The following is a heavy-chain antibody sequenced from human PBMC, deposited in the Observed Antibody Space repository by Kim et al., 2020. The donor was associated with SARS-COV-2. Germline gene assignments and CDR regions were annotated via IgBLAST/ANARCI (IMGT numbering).Heavy chain of an antibody. J-gene: IGHJ3*02. Sequence: DSGKGRFTISRDNSKNTLYLQMNSLRAEDTAVYYCAKSPSPLKKSYHHPIWGQGTMVTVSS. V-gene: IGHV3-23*01. CDR3: AKSPSPLKKSYHHPI. D-gene: IGHD3-10*01.